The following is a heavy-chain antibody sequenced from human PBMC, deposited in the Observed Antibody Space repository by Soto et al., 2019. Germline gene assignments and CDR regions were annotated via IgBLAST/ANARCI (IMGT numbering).Heavy chain of an antibody. CDR1: GFSLSTTAEG. D-gene: IGHD2-2*01. CDR3: AHGSCSSADCYPNPYLDY. CDR2: IYWDDDD. J-gene: IGHJ4*02. V-gene: IGHV2-5*02. Sequence: QITLKESGPTLVKPTQTLTLTCTFSGFSLSTTAEGVGWIRQPPGKALEWLALIYWDDDDRYSPSLRTRLSITKDNSKHPVVLTMTNVDPVDTATYYCAHGSCSSADCYPNPYLDYWGQGILVTVSS.